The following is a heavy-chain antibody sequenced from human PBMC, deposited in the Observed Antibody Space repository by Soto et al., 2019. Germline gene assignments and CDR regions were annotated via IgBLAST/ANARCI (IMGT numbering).Heavy chain of an antibody. CDR3: ATDLEAAGHGIIRFDP. CDR1: GYTLTELS. Sequence: ASVKVSCKVSGYTLTELSMHWVRQAPGKGLEWMGGFDPEDGETIYAQKFQGRVTMTEDTSTDTAYMELSSLRSEDTAVYYCATDLEAAGHGIIRFDPWGQGTLVTVSS. CDR2: FDPEDGET. J-gene: IGHJ5*02. V-gene: IGHV1-24*01. D-gene: IGHD6-13*01.